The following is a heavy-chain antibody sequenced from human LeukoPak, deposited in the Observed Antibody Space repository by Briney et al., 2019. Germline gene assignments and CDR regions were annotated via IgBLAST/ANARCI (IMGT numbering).Heavy chain of an antibody. J-gene: IGHJ4*02. CDR3: ARDSSLGIVVPAAILDY. V-gene: IGHV3-30-3*01. Sequence: GGSLRLSCAASGFTFSSYAMHWVRQAPGKGLEWVAVISYDGSNKYYADSVKGRFTISRDNSKNTLYLQMNSLRAEDTAVCYCARDSSLGIVVPAAILDYWGQGILVTVSS. D-gene: IGHD2-2*01. CDR2: ISYDGSNK. CDR1: GFTFSSYA.